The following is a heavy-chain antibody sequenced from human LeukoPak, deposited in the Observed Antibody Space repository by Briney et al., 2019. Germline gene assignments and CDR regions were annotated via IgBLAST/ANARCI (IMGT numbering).Heavy chain of an antibody. CDR3: AKSRSGWYSKFFDY. CDR2: ISISGSNT. D-gene: IGHD6-19*01. CDR1: GFTLSSHA. Sequence: PGGSLRLSCVASGFTLSSHAMSWVRQAPGKGLEWVAGISISGSNTHYVDSVKGRFTISRGNSKNTLYLQMNSLRDEDTAVYYCAKSRSGWYSKFFDYWGRGTLVTVSS. J-gene: IGHJ4*01. V-gene: IGHV3-23*01.